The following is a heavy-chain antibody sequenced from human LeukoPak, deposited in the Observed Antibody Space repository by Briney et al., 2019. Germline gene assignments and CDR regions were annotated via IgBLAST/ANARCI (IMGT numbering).Heavy chain of an antibody. CDR1: GFTFSNYW. J-gene: IGHJ4*02. V-gene: IGHV3-7*01. CDR3: ARGVRTFDY. Sequence: GGSLRLSCAASGFTFSNYWMTWVRQAPGKGLQWVANIKEDGSQTYYVDSVKGRFTISRDNAKNSLYLQMNSLRAEDAAVYYCARGVRTFDYWGQGTLVTVSS. D-gene: IGHD2-2*01. CDR2: IKEDGSQT.